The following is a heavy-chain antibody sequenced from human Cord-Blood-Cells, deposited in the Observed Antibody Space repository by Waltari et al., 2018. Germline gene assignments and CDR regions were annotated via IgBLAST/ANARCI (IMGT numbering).Heavy chain of an antibody. V-gene: IGHV1-2*02. J-gene: IGHJ4*02. D-gene: IGHD5-12*01. CDR1: GYTFTGYY. CDR2: INPNSGGT. Sequence: QVQLVQSGAEVKKPGASVTVSCKASGYTFTGYYIHLVRQPPGQGLEWMGWINPNSGGTNYAQKFQGRVTMTRDTSISTAYMELSRLRSDDTAVYYCAREMDIVATGELFDYWGQGTLVTVSS. CDR3: AREMDIVATGELFDY.